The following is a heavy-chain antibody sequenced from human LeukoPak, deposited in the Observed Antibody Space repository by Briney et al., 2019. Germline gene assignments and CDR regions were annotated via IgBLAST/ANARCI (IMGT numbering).Heavy chain of an antibody. CDR2: ITSDGGRT. V-gene: IGHV3-74*01. D-gene: IGHD7-27*01. CDR1: GFTFTDYW. Sequence: GGSLTLSRAASGFTFTDYWIHWIRQAPGTGLMWVSHITSDGGRTDYADSVRGRFTMTRDNAKNTVYLQMNSLRVDDTAVYYCARDNWGPDHWGQGTLVTVSS. CDR3: ARDNWGPDH. J-gene: IGHJ4*02.